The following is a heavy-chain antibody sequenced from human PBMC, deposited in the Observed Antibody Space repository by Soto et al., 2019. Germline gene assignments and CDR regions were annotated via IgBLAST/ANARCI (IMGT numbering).Heavy chain of an antibody. D-gene: IGHD3-9*01. J-gene: IGHJ4*02. CDR2: IRSKAYGGTT. V-gene: IGHV3-49*03. CDR3: TQSGKERYFDWLLYDY. CDR1: GFTFGDYA. Sequence: PGGSLRLSCTASGFTFGDYAMSRFRQAPGKGLEWVGFIRSKAYGGTTEYAASVKGRFTISRDDSKSIAYLQMNSLKTEDTAVYYCTQSGKERYFDWLLYDYWGQGTPVTVSS.